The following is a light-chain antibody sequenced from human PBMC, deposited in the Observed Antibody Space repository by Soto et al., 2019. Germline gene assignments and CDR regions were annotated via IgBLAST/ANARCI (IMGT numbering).Light chain of an antibody. CDR2: SAF. CDR1: QGISNY. CDR3: QQRSGYPIT. V-gene: IGKV1-9*01. J-gene: IGKJ5*01. Sequence: DLQLTQSPSFLSASVGDTVTITCRASQGISNYLAWYQQKPGKAPKLLIHSAFTLHSGVPSRFSGSGSGTEFTLTISSLQPEDFATYYCQQRSGYPITFGQGTRLEIK.